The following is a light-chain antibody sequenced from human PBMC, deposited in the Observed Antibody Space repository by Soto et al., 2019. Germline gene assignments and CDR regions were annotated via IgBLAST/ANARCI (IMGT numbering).Light chain of an antibody. CDR3: QQYNDWPPT. V-gene: IGKV3-15*01. J-gene: IGKJ5*01. CDR2: GAS. CDR1: QSISSN. Sequence: EIVMTQSPATLSVSPGEGATLSCRASQSISSNLAWYQQKPGQAPRLLIYGASTRATGIPARFSGRGSGTEFTLTISSLQSEDFAVYDCQQYNDWPPTFGQGTRLEIK.